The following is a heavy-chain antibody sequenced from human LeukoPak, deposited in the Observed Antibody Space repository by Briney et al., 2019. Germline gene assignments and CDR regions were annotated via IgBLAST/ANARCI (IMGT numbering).Heavy chain of an antibody. CDR1: GYSISSGYY. CDR2: SYHSGST. J-gene: IGHJ6*03. CDR3: ARQGGSSSPYYYYYMDV. D-gene: IGHD6-13*01. V-gene: IGHV4-38-2*01. Sequence: PSETLSLTCAVSGYSISSGYYWGWFRQPPGKGLEWIACSYHSGSTYYNPSLKSRATISVDTSKNRFSLRLISVTAADTAVYYCARQGGSSSPYYYYYMDVWGKGTTVTVSS.